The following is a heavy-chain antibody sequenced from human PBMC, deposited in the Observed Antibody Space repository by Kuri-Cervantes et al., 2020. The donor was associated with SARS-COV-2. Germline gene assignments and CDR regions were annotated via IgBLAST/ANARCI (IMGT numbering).Heavy chain of an antibody. CDR3: SRDQVSAAGTANY. CDR2: ISSSDSTT. Sequence: GSLRLSCVASGFTFRDYYMSWIRQASGKGLEWISYISSSDSTTYYADSVKGRFTISRDNAKRTLFLQMNSLRVDDTAVYYCSRDQVSAAGTANYWGQGALVTVSS. CDR1: GFTFRDYY. D-gene: IGHD6-13*01. V-gene: IGHV3-11*01. J-gene: IGHJ4*02.